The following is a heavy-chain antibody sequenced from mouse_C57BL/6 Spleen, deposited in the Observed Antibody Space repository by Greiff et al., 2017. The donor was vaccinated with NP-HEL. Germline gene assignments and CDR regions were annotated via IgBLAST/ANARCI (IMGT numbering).Heavy chain of an antibody. CDR2: ISDGGSYT. J-gene: IGHJ2*01. CDR3: ARDNYGSSPFDY. CDR1: GFTFSSYA. Sequence: EVKLMESGGGLVKPGGSLKLSCAASGFTFSSYAMSWVRQTPEKRLEWVATISDGGSYTYYPDNVKGRFTISRDNAKNNLYLQMSHLKSEDTAMYYCARDNYGSSPFDYWGQGTTLTVSS. D-gene: IGHD1-1*01. V-gene: IGHV5-4*01.